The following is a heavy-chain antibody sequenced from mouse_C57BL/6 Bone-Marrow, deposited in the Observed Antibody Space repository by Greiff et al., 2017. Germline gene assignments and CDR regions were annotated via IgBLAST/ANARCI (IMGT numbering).Heavy chain of an antibody. Sequence: QVQLQQPGAELVRPGTSVKLSCKASGYTFTSYWMHWVKQRPGQGLAWIGVIDPSDSYTNYTQKFKGKATLTVDTSSSTAYMQLGSLTSEDSAVYYCARSSADYDYDGTWFAYWGQGTLVTVSA. CDR2: IDPSDSYT. CDR3: ARSSADYDYDGTWFAY. J-gene: IGHJ3*01. D-gene: IGHD2-4*01. CDR1: GYTFTSYW. V-gene: IGHV1-59*01.